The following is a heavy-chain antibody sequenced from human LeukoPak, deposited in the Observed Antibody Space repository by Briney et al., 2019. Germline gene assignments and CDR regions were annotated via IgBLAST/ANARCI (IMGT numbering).Heavy chain of an antibody. V-gene: IGHV3-11*04. CDR3: ASPAAMTTVTTPFDY. J-gene: IGHJ4*02. CDR1: GFTFSDDY. D-gene: IGHD4-17*01. Sequence: PGGSLRLSCAASGFTFSDDYMSWIRQAPGKGLEWVSYISSSGSTIYYADSVKGRFTISRDNAKNSLYLQMNSLRAEDTAVYYCASPAAMTTVTTPFDYWGQGTLVTVSS. CDR2: ISSSGSTI.